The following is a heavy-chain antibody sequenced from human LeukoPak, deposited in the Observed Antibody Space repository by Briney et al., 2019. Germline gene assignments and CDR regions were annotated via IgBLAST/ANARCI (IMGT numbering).Heavy chain of an antibody. D-gene: IGHD3-10*01. V-gene: IGHV4-34*01. CDR1: GGSFSGYY. CDR3: ARSAYYGAGSFPYYYYMDV. CDR2: INHSGST. Sequence: SETLSLTCAVYGGSFSGYYWSWIRQPPGKGLEWIGEINHSGSTNYNPSLKSRVTISVDTSKNQFSLKLSSVTATDTAVYSCARSAYYGAGSFPYYYYMDVWGKGTTVTVSS. J-gene: IGHJ6*03.